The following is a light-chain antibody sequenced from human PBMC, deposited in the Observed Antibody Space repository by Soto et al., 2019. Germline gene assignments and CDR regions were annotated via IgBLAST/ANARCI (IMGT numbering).Light chain of an antibody. CDR1: SSDIGAYNY. CDR3: SSYTSSNSVV. Sequence: QSALTQPTSVSGSPGQSITISCTGTSSDIGAYNYVSWYQQHPGKAPKLMIRDVRNRPTGVSNRFSGSKSGNTASLTISGLQAEDDAGYYCSSYTSSNSVVFGGGTKLTVL. V-gene: IGLV2-14*03. J-gene: IGLJ2*01. CDR2: DVR.